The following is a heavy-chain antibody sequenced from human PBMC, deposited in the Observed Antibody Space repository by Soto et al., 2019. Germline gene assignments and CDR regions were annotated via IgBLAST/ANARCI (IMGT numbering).Heavy chain of an antibody. CDR1: GYSFTSYW. CDR3: ASLIAVAGLTDYYGMDV. Sequence: GESLKISCKGSGYSFTSYWIGWVRQMPGKGLEWMGIIYPGDSDTRYSPSFQGQVTISADKSISTAYLQWSSLKASDTAIYYCASLIAVAGLTDYYGMDVWGQATTVTDSS. J-gene: IGHJ6*02. V-gene: IGHV5-51*01. CDR2: IYPGDSDT. D-gene: IGHD6-19*01.